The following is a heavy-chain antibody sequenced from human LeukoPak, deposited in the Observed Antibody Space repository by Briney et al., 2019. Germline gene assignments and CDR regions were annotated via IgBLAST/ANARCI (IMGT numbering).Heavy chain of an antibody. J-gene: IGHJ4*02. CDR2: ISGSASST. V-gene: IGHV3-23*01. CDR3: ARDGGDGYNYLDY. D-gene: IGHD5-24*01. CDR1: EFTFSSYA. Sequence: GGSLRLSCAASEFTFSSYAMSWDRQAPGKGLEWVSGISGSASSTHYADSVKGRFAISRDNSKNTLYLQMNSLRAEDTAVYYCARDGGDGYNYLDYWGQGTLVTVSS.